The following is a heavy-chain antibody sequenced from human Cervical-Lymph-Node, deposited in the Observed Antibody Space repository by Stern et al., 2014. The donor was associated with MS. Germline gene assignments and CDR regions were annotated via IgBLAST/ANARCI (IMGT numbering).Heavy chain of an antibody. Sequence: QLQLQESGSGLVKPSQTLSLTCAVSGGSISSGGYSWSWIRQPPGKGLEWIGYIYHNGNTYYNPSLKSRVNISGERSKNTSSLKLCSLTAADTAVYYCARSSTVTPNAFDIWGQGTMVTVSS. CDR2: IYHNGNT. D-gene: IGHD4-17*01. CDR1: GGSISSGGYS. CDR3: ARSSTVTPNAFDI. V-gene: IGHV4-30-2*01. J-gene: IGHJ3*02.